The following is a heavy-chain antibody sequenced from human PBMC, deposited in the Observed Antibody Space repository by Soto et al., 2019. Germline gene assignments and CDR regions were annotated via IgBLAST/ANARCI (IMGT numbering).Heavy chain of an antibody. D-gene: IGHD3-16*01. CDR1: GGSFSGHS. CDR2: INHSGSN. V-gene: IGHV4-34*01. CDR3: ARGLVEFSPWGDAFDV. J-gene: IGHJ3*01. Sequence: QVQQQQWGAGLLKPSETLSLTCAAYGGSFSGHSWRWIRQPPGKGLEWIGEINHSGSNNYNPSLKSRVTISVDTSKYQFSLRLSSVTEADTAVYYCARGLVEFSPWGDAFDVWGQGTMVTVSS.